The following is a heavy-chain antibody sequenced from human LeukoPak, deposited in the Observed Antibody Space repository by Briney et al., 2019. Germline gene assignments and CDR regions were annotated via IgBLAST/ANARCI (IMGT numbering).Heavy chain of an antibody. J-gene: IGHJ4*02. CDR1: GYTFTSYG. CDR2: ISAYNGNA. V-gene: IGHV1-18*01. CDR3: ARLDDNKYYFDY. D-gene: IGHD5-24*01. Sequence: ASVKVSCKASGYTFTSYGISWVRQAPGQGLEWMGWISAYNGNANYAQKLQGRVTMTTDTSTSTAYMELRSLRSDDTAVYYCARLDDNKYYFDYWGQGTLVTVSS.